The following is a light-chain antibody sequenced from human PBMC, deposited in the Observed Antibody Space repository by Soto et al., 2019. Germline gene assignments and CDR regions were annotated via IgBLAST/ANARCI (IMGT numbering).Light chain of an antibody. V-gene: IGLV4-69*01. CDR1: SGHSSYA. J-gene: IGLJ2*01. Sequence: QPVLTQSPSASASLGASVKLTCTLSSGHSSYAIAWHQQQPEKGPRYLMKLNSDGSHSKGDGIPDRFSGSSSGAERYLTISSLQSEDEADYYCQTWGLAGEVFGGGTKLTLL. CDR2: LNSDGSH. CDR3: QTWGLAGEV.